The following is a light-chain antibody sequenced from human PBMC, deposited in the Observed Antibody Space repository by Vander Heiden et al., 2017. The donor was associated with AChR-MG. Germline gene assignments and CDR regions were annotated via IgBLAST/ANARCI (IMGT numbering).Light chain of an antibody. Sequence: NFMLTQPHPVSESPGKTVTISCTASGGDIASNFVQWFQQRPGSGPTTVIYDDYERPSGVPDRFSGSIDISSNSASLTISDLQTEDEADYYCQSYAHSNWVFGGGTKLTVL. CDR3: QSYAHSNWV. J-gene: IGLJ3*02. CDR1: GGDIASNF. V-gene: IGLV6-57*02. CDR2: DDY.